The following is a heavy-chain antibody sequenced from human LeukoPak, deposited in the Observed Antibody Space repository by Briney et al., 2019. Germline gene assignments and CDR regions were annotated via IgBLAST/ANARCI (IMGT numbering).Heavy chain of an antibody. Sequence: GRSLRLSCAASGYSFSINYMNWVRQAPGKALEWVSVIQSDGTTYYADSVMRRFVISRDSSKNTMYVEMNSLRAEDTAMYYCARCRDGYNLYDFDIWGQGTMVTVSS. CDR2: IQSDGTT. D-gene: IGHD5-24*01. CDR1: GYSFSINY. CDR3: ARCRDGYNLYDFDI. V-gene: IGHV3-66*01. J-gene: IGHJ3*02.